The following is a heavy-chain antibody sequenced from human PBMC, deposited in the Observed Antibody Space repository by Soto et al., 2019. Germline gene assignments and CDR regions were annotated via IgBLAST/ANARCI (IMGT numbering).Heavy chain of an antibody. CDR1: GFTFSSYA. CDR3: AKGSAHGSPYYFDS. J-gene: IGHJ4*02. D-gene: IGHD6-25*01. CDR2: ISGSGGST. V-gene: IGHV3-23*01. Sequence: GGSLRLSCAASGFTFSSYAMAWVRQAPGKGLEWISAISGSGGSTYHGDSVKGRFTISRDNSKNTLYVQMNSLRAEDTAIYYCAKGSAHGSPYYFDSWGRGTLVTVSS.